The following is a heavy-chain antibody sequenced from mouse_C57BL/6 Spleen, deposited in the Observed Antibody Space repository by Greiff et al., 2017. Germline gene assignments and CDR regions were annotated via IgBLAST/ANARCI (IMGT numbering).Heavy chain of an antibody. V-gene: IGHV5-4*03. D-gene: IGHD1-1*01. J-gene: IGHJ1*03. CDR2: ISDGGSYT. Sequence: EVMLVESGGGLVKPGGSLKLSCAASGFTFSSYAMSWVRQTPEKRLEWVATISDGGSYTYYPDNVTGRFTISRDNAKNNLYLQMSHLKSEDTAMYYCARAPITTVVGDYWYFDVWGTGTTVTVSS. CDR1: GFTFSSYA. CDR3: ARAPITTVVGDYWYFDV.